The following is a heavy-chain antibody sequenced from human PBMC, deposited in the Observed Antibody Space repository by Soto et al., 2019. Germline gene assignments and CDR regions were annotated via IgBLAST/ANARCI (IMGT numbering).Heavy chain of an antibody. J-gene: IGHJ4*02. V-gene: IGHV3-74*01. D-gene: IGHD6-6*01. CDR3: ARTRPGYYFDY. Sequence: GSLRLSCAASAFTFSSYWMHWVRQAPGKGLVWVSRINSDGTSTSYADSVKGRFTISRDNAKNTLYLQMNSLRAEDTAVYYCARTRPGYYFDYWGQGTLVTVSS. CDR1: AFTFSSYW. CDR2: INSDGTST.